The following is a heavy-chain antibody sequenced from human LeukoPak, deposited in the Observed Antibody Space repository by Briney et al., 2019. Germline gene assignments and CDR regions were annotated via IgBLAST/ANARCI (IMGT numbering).Heavy chain of an antibody. J-gene: IGHJ4*02. CDR1: GFTFSSYA. CDR2: ISYDGSNK. D-gene: IGHD3-22*01. CDR3: ARDHPDLGYDSSGYLFDY. Sequence: GGSLRLSCAASGFTFSSYAMHWVRQAPGKGLEWVAAISYDGSNKYYADSVKGRFTISRDNSKNTLYLQMNSLRAEDTAVYYCARDHPDLGYDSSGYLFDYWGQGTLVTVSS. V-gene: IGHV3-30*04.